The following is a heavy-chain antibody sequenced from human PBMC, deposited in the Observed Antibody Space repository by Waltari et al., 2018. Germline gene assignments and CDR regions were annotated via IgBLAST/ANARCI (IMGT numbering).Heavy chain of an antibody. Sequence: QVQLQESGPGLVKPSETLSLTCTVSGGSISSYYRGWIRQPARKGLEWIGRLYTSGSTNYNPSLKSRVTMSVDTSKNQFSLKLSSVTAADTAVYYCAREGCSSTSCYYYDFDYWGQGTLVTVSS. CDR1: GGSISSYY. J-gene: IGHJ4*02. V-gene: IGHV4-4*07. CDR2: LYTSGST. D-gene: IGHD2-2*01. CDR3: AREGCSSTSCYYYDFDY.